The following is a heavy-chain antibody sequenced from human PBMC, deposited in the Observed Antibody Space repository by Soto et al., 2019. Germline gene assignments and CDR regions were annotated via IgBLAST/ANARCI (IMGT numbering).Heavy chain of an antibody. Sequence: QVQLQQWGAGLLTPSATLSLTCAVYGGSFSGYYWSWIRQPPGKGLEWIGESNHSGSTNYNPSLKHRATIPVDTSKNQFSLRLSSVPAADTAVYYCARSVVPAALRERGGWFDPCGQGTLVTVSS. CDR2: SNHSGST. CDR1: GGSFSGYY. J-gene: IGHJ5*02. D-gene: IGHD2-2*02. CDR3: ARSVVPAALRERGGWFDP. V-gene: IGHV4-34*01.